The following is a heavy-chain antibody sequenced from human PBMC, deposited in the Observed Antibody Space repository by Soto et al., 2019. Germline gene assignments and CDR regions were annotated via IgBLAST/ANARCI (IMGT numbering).Heavy chain of an antibody. D-gene: IGHD1-7*01. V-gene: IGHV1-2*02. CDR2: INPDSGVT. CDR3: ARVGLVARELVA. CDR1: GYTFTAHY. Sequence: ASVKVSCKASGYTFTAHYMHWVRQAPGQGLEWMGWINPDSGVTNYAQKFQDRVTMTRDTSINTVYMELDRLKSDDTAVYYCARVGLVARELVAWGQGTPVTVSS. J-gene: IGHJ5*02.